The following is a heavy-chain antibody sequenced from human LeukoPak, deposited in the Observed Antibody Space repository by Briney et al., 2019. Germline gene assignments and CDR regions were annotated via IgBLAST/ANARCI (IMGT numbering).Heavy chain of an antibody. Sequence: GGSLRLSCAASGFTFSSYGMHWVRQAPGKGLEWVAVISYDGSNKYYADSVKGRFTISRDNSKNTLYLQMNSLRAEDTAVYYCARSVNCGGDCYSETPFDYWGQGTLVTVSS. CDR3: ARSVNCGGDCYSETPFDY. CDR2: ISYDGSNK. J-gene: IGHJ4*02. D-gene: IGHD2-21*02. V-gene: IGHV3-30*19. CDR1: GFTFSSYG.